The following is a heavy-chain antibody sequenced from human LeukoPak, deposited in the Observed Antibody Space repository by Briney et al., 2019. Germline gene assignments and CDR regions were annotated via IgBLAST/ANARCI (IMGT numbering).Heavy chain of an antibody. Sequence: PSETLSLTRAVYGGSFSGYYWSWIRQPPGKGLEWIGEINHSGSTNYNPSLKSRVTISVDTSKNQFSLKLSSVTAADTAVYYCARLGYSGYDEVGFDYWGQGTLVTVSS. CDR3: ARLGYSGYDEVGFDY. V-gene: IGHV4-34*01. CDR1: GGSFSGYY. CDR2: INHSGST. D-gene: IGHD5-12*01. J-gene: IGHJ4*02.